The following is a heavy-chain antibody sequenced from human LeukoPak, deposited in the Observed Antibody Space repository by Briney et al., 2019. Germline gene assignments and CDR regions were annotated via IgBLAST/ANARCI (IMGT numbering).Heavy chain of an antibody. Sequence: GGSLRLSCAASGFVVSSNYMSWVRQAPGKGLEWVSVIYPSGTTFYADSVKGRFTISRDNTKNTLYLQMNSLRAEDTAVYYCASIGGPYWGQGTLVTVSS. J-gene: IGHJ4*02. CDR3: ASIGGPY. CDR2: IYPSGTT. V-gene: IGHV3-53*01. CDR1: GFVVSSNY.